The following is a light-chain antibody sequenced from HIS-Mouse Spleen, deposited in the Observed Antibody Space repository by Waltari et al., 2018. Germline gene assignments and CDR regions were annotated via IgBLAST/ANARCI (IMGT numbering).Light chain of an antibody. V-gene: IGLV2-8*01. CDR2: EVS. CDR1: SSDVGGYNY. Sequence: QSALTQPASVSGSPGQSVTISCTGTSSDVGGYNYVPWYQQHPGKAPKLMIYEVSKRPSGVPDRFSGSKSGNTASLTVSGLQAEDEADYYCSSYAGSNNHVVFGGGTKLTVL. CDR3: SSYAGSNNHVV. J-gene: IGLJ2*01.